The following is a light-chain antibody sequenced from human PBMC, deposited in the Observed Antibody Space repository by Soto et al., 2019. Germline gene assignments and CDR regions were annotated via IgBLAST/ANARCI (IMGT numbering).Light chain of an antibody. Sequence: EIVLTQSPGTLSLSPGERATLSCRASQSVSSSYLAWYQQKPGQAPRLLIYAASSRATGISDRFSGSGSETDFTFTIRRLEPEDFAVYYCQQYGSSPFTFGPGTKVDIK. CDR1: QSVSSSY. J-gene: IGKJ3*01. CDR3: QQYGSSPFT. CDR2: AAS. V-gene: IGKV3-20*01.